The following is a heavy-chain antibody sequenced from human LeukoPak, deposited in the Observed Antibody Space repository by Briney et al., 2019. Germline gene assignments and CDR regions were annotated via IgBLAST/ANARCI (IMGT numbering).Heavy chain of an antibody. Sequence: HGESLKISCKGSGYSFTSYWIGWVRQMPGKGLGWMGIIYPGDSDTRYSPSFQGQVTISADKSISTAYLQWSSLRASDTAIYYCALFYSVSVDVWGQGTMVTVSS. CDR3: ALFYSVSVDV. CDR2: IYPGDSDT. D-gene: IGHD4-11*01. V-gene: IGHV5-51*01. J-gene: IGHJ3*01. CDR1: GYSFTSYW.